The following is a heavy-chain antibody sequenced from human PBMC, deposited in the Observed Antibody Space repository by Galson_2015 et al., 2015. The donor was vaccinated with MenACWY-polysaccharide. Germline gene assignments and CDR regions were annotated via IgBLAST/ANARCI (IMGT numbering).Heavy chain of an antibody. D-gene: IGHD1-26*01. Sequence: SLRLSCAASGFNFSMYVMTWVRQAPGKGLEWVSAISSGSDTAYYTGSVKGRFTISRDNSKDTVHLQMDSLRAEDTAVYYCVKGGWADNWGQGTLVTVSS. CDR3: VKGGWADN. J-gene: IGHJ4*02. CDR1: GFNFSMYV. CDR2: ISSGSDTA. V-gene: IGHV3-23*01.